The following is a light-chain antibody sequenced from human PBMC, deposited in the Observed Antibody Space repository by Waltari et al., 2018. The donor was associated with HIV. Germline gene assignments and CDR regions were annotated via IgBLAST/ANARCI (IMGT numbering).Light chain of an antibody. Sequence: SALTQPPSASGSPGQSVTISCTGNISDVGIYDYVSWYQLHPGQAPILIIFEVNKRPSGVPDRFFGSKSGSAASLTVSGLQAEDEADYYCCSYAGGNNFVFGTGTKVTVL. CDR3: CSYAGGNNFV. V-gene: IGLV2-8*01. CDR2: EVN. J-gene: IGLJ1*01. CDR1: ISDVGIYDY.